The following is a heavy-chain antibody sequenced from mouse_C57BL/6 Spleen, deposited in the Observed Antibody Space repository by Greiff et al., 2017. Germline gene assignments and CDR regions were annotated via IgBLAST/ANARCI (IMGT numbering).Heavy chain of an antibody. Sequence: QVHVQQPGTELVKPGASVKLSCKASGYTFTSYWMHWVKQRPGQGLEWIGNINPSNGGTNYNEKFKSKATLTVDKSSSTAYMQLSSLTSEDSAVYYCARTLNYGSSYGYLDVWGTGTTVTVSS. V-gene: IGHV1-53*01. D-gene: IGHD1-1*01. J-gene: IGHJ1*03. CDR3: ARTLNYGSSYGYLDV. CDR2: INPSNGGT. CDR1: GYTFTSYW.